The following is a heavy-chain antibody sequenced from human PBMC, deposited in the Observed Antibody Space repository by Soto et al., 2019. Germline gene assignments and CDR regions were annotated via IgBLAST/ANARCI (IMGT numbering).Heavy chain of an antibody. Sequence: LRLSCAASGFTFSSYAMSWVRQAPGKGLEWVSAISGSGGSTYYADSVKGRFTISRDNSKNTLYLQMNSLRAEDTAVYYCAKVAYYYDSSGYYPHAFDIWGQGTMVTVSS. CDR2: ISGSGGST. CDR1: GFTFSSYA. J-gene: IGHJ3*02. V-gene: IGHV3-23*01. D-gene: IGHD3-22*01. CDR3: AKVAYYYDSSGYYPHAFDI.